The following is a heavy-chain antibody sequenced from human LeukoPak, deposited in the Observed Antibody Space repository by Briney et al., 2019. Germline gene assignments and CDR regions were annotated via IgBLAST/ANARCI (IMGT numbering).Heavy chain of an antibody. D-gene: IGHD2-2*01. CDR2: IYYSGST. CDR1: GGSISSYY. CDR3: ARTRFGIVVVDYFDY. J-gene: IGHJ4*02. V-gene: IGHV4-59*01. Sequence: PSETLSLTCTVSGGSISSYYWSWIRQPPGKGLEWMGYIYYSGSTNYNPSLKSRVTISVDTSKNQFSLKLSSVTAADTAVYYCARTRFGIVVVDYFDYWGQGTLVTVSS.